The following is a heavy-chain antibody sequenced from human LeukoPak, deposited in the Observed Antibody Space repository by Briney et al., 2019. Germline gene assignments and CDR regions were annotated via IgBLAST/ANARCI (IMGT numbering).Heavy chain of an antibody. CDR2: ISAYNGNT. D-gene: IGHD2-15*01. J-gene: IGHJ4*02. V-gene: IGHV1-18*01. Sequence: ASVEVSCKASGYTFTSYGISWVRQAPGQGLEWMGWISAYNGNTNYAQKLQGRVTMTTDTSTSTAYMELRSLRSDDTAVYYCARDPTSSCSGGSCYSYFDYWGQGTLVTVSS. CDR3: ARDPTSSCSGGSCYSYFDY. CDR1: GYTFTSYG.